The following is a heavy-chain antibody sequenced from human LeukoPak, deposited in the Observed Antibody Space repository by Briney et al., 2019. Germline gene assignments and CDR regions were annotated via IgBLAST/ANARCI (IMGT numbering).Heavy chain of an antibody. CDR1: GGSISSYN. J-gene: IGHJ5*02. V-gene: IGHV4-59*01. CDR2: IYYSGST. D-gene: IGHD3-10*01. CDR3: ARGRVRRDYYGSGSYPRAWFDP. Sequence: SETLSLTCTVSGGSISSYNWSWIRQPPGKGLEWNGYIYYSGSTNYNPSLKSRVTISVDTSKNQFSLKLSSVTAADTAVYYCARGRVRRDYYGSGSYPRAWFDPWGQGTLVTVSS.